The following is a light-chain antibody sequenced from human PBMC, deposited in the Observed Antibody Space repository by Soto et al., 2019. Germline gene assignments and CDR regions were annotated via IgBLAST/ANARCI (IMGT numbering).Light chain of an antibody. CDR1: QSVSSN. V-gene: IGKV3-15*01. CDR3: QQYNNWPPDT. CDR2: GAS. Sequence: EIVMTQSPATLSVSPGERATLSCRASQSVSSNLAGYQQKPGQAPRLLIYGASTRDTGIPARFSGSVSGTEFTLIISSLQSEDFAVYYCQQYNNWPPDTFGQGTTLEIK. J-gene: IGKJ2*01.